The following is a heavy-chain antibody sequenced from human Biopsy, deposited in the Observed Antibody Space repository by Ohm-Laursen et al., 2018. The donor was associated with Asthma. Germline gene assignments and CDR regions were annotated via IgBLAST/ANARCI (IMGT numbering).Heavy chain of an antibody. Sequence: GTLSLTCTVSGGSMSSSSYYWGWIRQPPGKGLEWMGSISYTGSAYHNPPLKSRVTISVDTSKTLFSLKLSSVTAADTAVYYCARHWDWGSFFDYWGQGTPVTVSS. V-gene: IGHV4-39*01. D-gene: IGHD7-27*01. CDR3: ARHWDWGSFFDY. J-gene: IGHJ4*02. CDR2: ISYTGSA. CDR1: GGSMSSSSYY.